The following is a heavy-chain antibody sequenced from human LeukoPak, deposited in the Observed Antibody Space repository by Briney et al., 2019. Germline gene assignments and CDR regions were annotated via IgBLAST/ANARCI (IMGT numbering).Heavy chain of an antibody. CDR2: INYDGSST. CDR3: VTDSQIGS. J-gene: IGHJ4*02. Sequence: PGGSLRLSCAASGFSFSNYWMHWVRQAPGKGLVWVSRINYDGSSTNYADSVKGRFTISRDNAKNTLYIQMNSLRAEDTAVYYCVTDSQIGSWGQGTLVTVSS. CDR1: GFSFSNYW. V-gene: IGHV3-74*01.